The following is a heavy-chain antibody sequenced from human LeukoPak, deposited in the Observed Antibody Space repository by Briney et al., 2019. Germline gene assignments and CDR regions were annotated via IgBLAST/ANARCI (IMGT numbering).Heavy chain of an antibody. V-gene: IGHV3-30*18. D-gene: IGHD1-14*01. Sequence: TGGSLRLSCAASGFTFSSYGMHWVRQAPGKGLEWVAVISYDGSNKYYAASVKGRFTISRDNSKNTLYLQMNSLRAEDTAVYYCAKDLAGPRNYYYYGMDVWGQGTTVTVSS. J-gene: IGHJ6*02. CDR2: ISYDGSNK. CDR3: AKDLAGPRNYYYYGMDV. CDR1: GFTFSSYG.